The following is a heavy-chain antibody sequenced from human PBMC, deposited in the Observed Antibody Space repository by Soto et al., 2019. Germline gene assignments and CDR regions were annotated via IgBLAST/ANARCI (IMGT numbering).Heavy chain of an antibody. CDR1: VGSFGGYD. J-gene: IGHJ5*01. Sequence: SETLALTCAVYVGSFGGYDWSWIRQPPGKGLEWIGEINHSGSTNYNPSLKSRVTISVDTSKNQFSLKLSSVTAADTAVYYCARGSAGTRWFDSWGQGTLVTVSS. V-gene: IGHV4-34*01. CDR3: ARGSAGTRWFDS. D-gene: IGHD6-19*01. CDR2: INHSGST.